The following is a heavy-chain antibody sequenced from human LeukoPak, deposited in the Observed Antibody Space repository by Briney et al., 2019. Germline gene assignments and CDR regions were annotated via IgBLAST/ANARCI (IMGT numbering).Heavy chain of an antibody. Sequence: SVKVSCKASGGTFSSYAISWVRQAPGQGLEWMGGIIPIFGTANYAQKFQGRVTITADESTSTAYMELSSLGSEDTAVHYCARRGHYDSSGYDYWGQGTLVTVSS. D-gene: IGHD3-22*01. CDR2: IIPIFGTA. J-gene: IGHJ4*02. CDR3: ARRGHYDSSGYDY. V-gene: IGHV1-69*13. CDR1: GGTFSSYA.